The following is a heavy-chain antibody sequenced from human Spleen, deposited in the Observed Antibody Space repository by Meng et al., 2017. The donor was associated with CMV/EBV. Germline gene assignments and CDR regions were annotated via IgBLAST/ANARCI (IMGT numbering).Heavy chain of an antibody. CDR3: ARDHPPQTSSPPGVNWFDP. D-gene: IGHD6-13*01. J-gene: IGHJ5*02. CDR1: GYTFTSSY. Sequence: ASVKVSCKASGYTFTSSYMNWVRQAPGQGLEWMGIINPTGGGTSYAQKFQGGITMTRDTSTSTVYMELSSLRSEDTAVYYCARDHPPQTSSPPGVNWFDPWGQGTLVTVSS. CDR2: INPTGGGT. V-gene: IGHV1-46*01.